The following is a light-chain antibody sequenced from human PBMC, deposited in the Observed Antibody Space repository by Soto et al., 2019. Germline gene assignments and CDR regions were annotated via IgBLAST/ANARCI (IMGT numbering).Light chain of an antibody. CDR2: EVS. CDR3: SSYTSSSPYV. V-gene: IGLV2-14*01. J-gene: IGLJ1*01. Sequence: QSALTQPASVSGSPGQSITISCTGTSSDVGGYNYVSWYQQHPGKAPKLMIYEVSNRPSGVSNRFSGSKSGNTASLTISGLQDEDVADYYCSSYTSSSPYVFGTGTKVTVL. CDR1: SSDVGGYNY.